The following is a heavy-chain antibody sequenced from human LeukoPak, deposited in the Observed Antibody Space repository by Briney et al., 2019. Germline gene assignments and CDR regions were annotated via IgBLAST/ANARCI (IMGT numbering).Heavy chain of an antibody. CDR2: IYYSGST. D-gene: IGHD5-24*01. CDR1: GGSISSSSYY. Sequence: PSETPSLTCTVSGGSISSSSYYWGWIRHPPGKGLEWIGSIYYSGSTYYNPSLKSRVTISVDTSKIQFSLKLSSVTAADTAVYYCARGRRDGYNLEYFDNWGQGTLVTVSS. V-gene: IGHV4-39*01. J-gene: IGHJ4*02. CDR3: ARGRRDGYNLEYFDN.